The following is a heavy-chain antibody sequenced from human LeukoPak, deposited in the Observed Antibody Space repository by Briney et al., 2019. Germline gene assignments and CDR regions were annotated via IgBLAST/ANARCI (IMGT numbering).Heavy chain of an antibody. Sequence: GGSLRLSCAASGFTFSSNYMSWVRQAPGKGLEWVSIIYSGGSTYYPDSVKGRFTVSRDISKNTLFLQMNSLRAEDTAVYYCARDMSSGSGSYDYWGQGTLVTVSS. V-gene: IGHV3-66*01. D-gene: IGHD3-10*01. CDR2: IYSGGST. J-gene: IGHJ4*02. CDR1: GFTFSSNY. CDR3: ARDMSSGSGSYDY.